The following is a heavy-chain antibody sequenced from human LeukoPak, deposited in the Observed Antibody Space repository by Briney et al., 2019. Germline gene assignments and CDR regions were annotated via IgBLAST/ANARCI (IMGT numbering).Heavy chain of an antibody. Sequence: ASVKVSCKASGGTFSSYAISWVRQAPGQGLEWMGGIIPIFGTANYAQKFQGRVTITADESTSTAYMELSSLRAEDTAVYYCVKDQAEGLWFGELLETDYWGQGTLVTVSS. V-gene: IGHV1-69*13. D-gene: IGHD3-10*01. CDR1: GGTFSSYA. CDR3: VKDQAEGLWFGELLETDY. J-gene: IGHJ4*02. CDR2: IIPIFGTA.